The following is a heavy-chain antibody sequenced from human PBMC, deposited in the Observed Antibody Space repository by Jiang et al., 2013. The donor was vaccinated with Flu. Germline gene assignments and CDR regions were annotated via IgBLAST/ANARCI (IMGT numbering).Heavy chain of an antibody. D-gene: IGHD6-13*01. Sequence: NAGNGNTKYSQKFQGRVTITRDTSASTAYMELSSLRSEDTAVYYCARGGGRQQLVRYFDYWGQGTLVTVSS. CDR2: NAGNGNT. J-gene: IGHJ4*02. CDR3: ARGGGRQQLVRYFDY. V-gene: IGHV1-3*01.